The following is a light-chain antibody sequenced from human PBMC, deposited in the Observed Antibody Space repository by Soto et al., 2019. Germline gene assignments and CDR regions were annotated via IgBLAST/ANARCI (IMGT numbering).Light chain of an antibody. J-gene: IGLJ2*01. Sequence: QSVLTQPASVSGSPGQSITISCTGTSSDVGGYNYVSWYQQHPGKAPKLMIYDVSNRLSGVSNRFSGSKSGNTASLTISGLQAEDEADYYCSSYTSSSSVVFGGVTKVTVL. CDR1: SSDVGGYNY. V-gene: IGLV2-14*01. CDR3: SSYTSSSSVV. CDR2: DVS.